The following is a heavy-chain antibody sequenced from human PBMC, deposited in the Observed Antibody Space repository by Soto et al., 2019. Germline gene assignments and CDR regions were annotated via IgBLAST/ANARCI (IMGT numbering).Heavy chain of an antibody. CDR1: GGTFSSYA. V-gene: IGHV1-69*12. J-gene: IGHJ2*01. D-gene: IGHD2-8*01. Sequence: QVQLVQSGAEVKKPGSSVKVSCKASGGTFSSYAISWVRQAPGQGLEWMGGIIPIFGTANYAQKFQGRVTLTASDSASTAYHELSSLRSEDTAVYYCASGQWRLPFLDLWGRGTLVTVCS. CDR2: IIPIFGTA. CDR3: ASGQWRLPFLDL.